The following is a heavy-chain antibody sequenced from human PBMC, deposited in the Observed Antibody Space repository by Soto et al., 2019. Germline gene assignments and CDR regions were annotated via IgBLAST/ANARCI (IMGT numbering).Heavy chain of an antibody. J-gene: IGHJ6*02. Sequence: SETLSLTCTVSGGSLSGYYWRLIRQPPGKGLECIWYIYYSGSTNYNPSLKSRVTISVDTSKKKFSLKLSSVTAADTAVYYCATTQAGIAARLPNYYYYGMDVGGQGTTVTVSS. V-gene: IGHV4-59*01. CDR2: IYYSGST. CDR1: GGSLSGYY. CDR3: ATTQAGIAARLPNYYYYGMDV. D-gene: IGHD6-6*01.